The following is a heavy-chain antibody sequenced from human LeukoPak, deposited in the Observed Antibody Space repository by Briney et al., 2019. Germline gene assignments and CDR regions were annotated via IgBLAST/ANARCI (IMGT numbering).Heavy chain of an antibody. D-gene: IGHD5-18*01. Sequence: ASVKVSCTASGYTFTGYYMHWVRQAPGQGLEWMGWINPNSGGTNYAQKFQGRVTMTRDTSISTAYMELSRLRSDDTAVYYCARAYSYADYYYYMDVWGKGTTVTVSS. V-gene: IGHV1-2*02. CDR3: ARAYSYADYYYYMDV. CDR1: GYTFTGYY. J-gene: IGHJ6*03. CDR2: INPNSGGT.